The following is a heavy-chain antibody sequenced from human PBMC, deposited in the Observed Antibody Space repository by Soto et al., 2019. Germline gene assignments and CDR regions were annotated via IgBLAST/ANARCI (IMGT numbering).Heavy chain of an antibody. Sequence: KASETLSLTCTVSGGSISSYYWSWIRQPPGKGLEWIGYIYYSGSTNYNPSLKSRVTISVDTSKNQFSLKLSSVTAADTAVYYCARDRGRRDYFDYWGQGTLVTVSS. D-gene: IGHD3-10*01. J-gene: IGHJ4*02. V-gene: IGHV4-59*01. CDR2: IYYSGST. CDR1: GGSISSYY. CDR3: ARDRGRRDYFDY.